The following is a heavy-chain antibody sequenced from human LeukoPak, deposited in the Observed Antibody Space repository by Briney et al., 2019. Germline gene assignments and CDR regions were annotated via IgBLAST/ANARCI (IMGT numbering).Heavy chain of an antibody. CDR2: ISAYNGNT. Sequence: ASVKVSCKASGYTFTSYGISWVRQAPGQVLEWMGWISAYNGNTNYAQKLQGRVTMTTDTSTSTAYMELRSLRSDDTAVYYCARSPVLRYYYDSSGYYPLGYWGQGTLVTVSS. J-gene: IGHJ4*02. CDR1: GYTFTSYG. V-gene: IGHV1-18*01. D-gene: IGHD3-22*01. CDR3: ARSPVLRYYYDSSGYYPLGY.